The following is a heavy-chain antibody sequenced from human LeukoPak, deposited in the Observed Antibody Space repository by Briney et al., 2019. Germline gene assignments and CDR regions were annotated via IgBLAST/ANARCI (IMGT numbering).Heavy chain of an antibody. V-gene: IGHV4-30-4*01. D-gene: IGHD2-21*02. CDR1: GGSISSGDYY. J-gene: IGHJ3*02. Sequence: PSQTLSLTCTVSGGSISSGDYYWSWIRQPPWKGLEWIGYIYYSGSTYYNPSLKSRVTISVDTSKNQFSLKLSSVTAADTAVYYCARLVVVTARGAFDIWGQGTMVTVSS. CDR3: ARLVVVTARGAFDI. CDR2: IYYSGST.